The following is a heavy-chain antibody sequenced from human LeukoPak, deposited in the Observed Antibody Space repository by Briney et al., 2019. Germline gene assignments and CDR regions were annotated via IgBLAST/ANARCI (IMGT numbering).Heavy chain of an antibody. D-gene: IGHD3-10*01. V-gene: IGHV3-30*04. CDR3: ARSGDIWSLDY. CDR2: ISYDGSNK. J-gene: IGHJ4*02. Sequence: PGRSLRLSCAASGFTLSSYAMHWVRQAPGKGLEWVAVISYDGSNKYYADSVKGRFTISRDNSKNTLYLQMNSLRAEDTAVYYCARSGDIWSLDYWGQGTLVTVSS. CDR1: GFTLSSYA.